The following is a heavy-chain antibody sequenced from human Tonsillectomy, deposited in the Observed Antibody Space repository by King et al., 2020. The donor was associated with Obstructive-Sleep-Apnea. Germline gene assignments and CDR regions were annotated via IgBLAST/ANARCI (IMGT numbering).Heavy chain of an antibody. J-gene: IGHJ4*02. CDR1: GFTFSNAW. CDR3: TTGNTCNDPGGN. V-gene: IGHV3-15*01. D-gene: IGHD1-1*01. CDR2: MRSKTDGGTT. Sequence: EVQLVESGGGLVKPGGSLRLSCAASGFTFSNAWMSWVRQAPGKGLYWVGRMRSKTDGGTTDYAAPVNGRFTISRDDSKNTLYLQMHNLKTADTAVYYCTTGNTCNDPGGNWGQGTLVTVSS.